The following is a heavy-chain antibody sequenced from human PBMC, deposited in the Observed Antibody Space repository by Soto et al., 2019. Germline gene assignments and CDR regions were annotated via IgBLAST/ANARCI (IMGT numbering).Heavy chain of an antibody. Sequence: ASVKVSCKASGYTFSIYDIIWVRQATGQGLEWMGWMNPNNGNTGYAQKFQGRVTMTRDTSMSTAYMELSSLTSEDTAVYYCARKGGLLVYAPEIWGQGTMVT. CDR1: GYTFSIYD. CDR3: ARKGGLLVYAPEI. J-gene: IGHJ3*02. V-gene: IGHV1-8*02. D-gene: IGHD2-8*01. CDR2: MNPNNGNT.